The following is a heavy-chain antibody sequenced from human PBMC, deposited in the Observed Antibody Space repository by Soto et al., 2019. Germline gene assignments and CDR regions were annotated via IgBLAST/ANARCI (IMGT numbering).Heavy chain of an antibody. CDR1: GFTFSMFW. D-gene: IGHD1-1*01. CDR3: TRGPRSTSTGTGAF. V-gene: IGHV3-74*01. Sequence: GGSLRLSCAASGFTFSMFWMHWVRQVPGKGPEWVSRINDDGISTNYADSVKGRFTIPRDNAKNILYLQMNALRVEDTAVYYCTRGPRSTSTGTGAFWGQGTLVTVSS. CDR2: INDDGIST. J-gene: IGHJ4*02.